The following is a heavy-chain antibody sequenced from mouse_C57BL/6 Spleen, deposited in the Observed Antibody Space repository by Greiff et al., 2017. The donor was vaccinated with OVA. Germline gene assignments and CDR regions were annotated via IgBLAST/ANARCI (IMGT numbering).Heavy chain of an antibody. V-gene: IGHV1-50*01. Sequence: VQLQQPGAELVRPGSSVKLSCKASGYTFTSYWMQWVKQRPGQGLEWIGEIDPSDSYTNYNQKFKGKATLTVDTSSSTAYMQLSSLTSEDSAVYYCARWILRGYFDVWGTGTTVTVSS. CDR2: IDPSDSYT. CDR3: ARWILRGYFDV. J-gene: IGHJ1*03. CDR1: GYTFTSYW. D-gene: IGHD1-1*01.